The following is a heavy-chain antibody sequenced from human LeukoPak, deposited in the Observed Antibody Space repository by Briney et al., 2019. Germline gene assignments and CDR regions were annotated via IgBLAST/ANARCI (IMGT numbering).Heavy chain of an antibody. CDR3: ARPYCGGDCNFDY. CDR1: GYTFTSYY. V-gene: IGHV1-2*06. J-gene: IGHJ4*02. CDR2: INPNSGGT. D-gene: IGHD2-21*02. Sequence: EASVKVSCKASGYTFTSYYMHWVRQAPGQGLEWMGRINPNSGGTNYAQKFQGRVTMTRDTSSSTAYMELSRLRSDDTAVYYCARPYCGGDCNFDYWGQGTLVTVSS.